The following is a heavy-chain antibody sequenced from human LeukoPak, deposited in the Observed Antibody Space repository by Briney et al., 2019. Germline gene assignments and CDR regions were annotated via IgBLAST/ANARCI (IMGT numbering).Heavy chain of an antibody. CDR3: ARAERRWSYYFDY. Sequence: GGSLRLSCAASGFTFSSYGMNWVRQAPGKGLEWVSYISGTGGTKYYADSVKGRFTISRDNAKNSLSLQMTSVRDEDTAVYYCARAERRWSYYFDYWGQEPLVTVSS. J-gene: IGHJ4*02. V-gene: IGHV3-48*02. CDR2: ISGTGGTK. D-gene: IGHD3-16*02. CDR1: GFTFSSYG.